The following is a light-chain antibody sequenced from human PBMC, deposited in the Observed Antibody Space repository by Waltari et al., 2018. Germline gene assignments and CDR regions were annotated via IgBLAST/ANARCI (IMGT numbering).Light chain of an antibody. CDR1: SSDPGAYAY. CDR2: EVS. J-gene: IGLJ2*01. Sequence: QSALTQPASASGSPGQSIPIPFTRTSSDPGAYAYASWYQQRPGQAPKLMIYEVSNRPSGVSNRFSGSNSGNTASLTISGLQAEDEADYYCSSYISRSIVVFGGGTKLSVL. V-gene: IGLV2-14*01. CDR3: SSYISRSIVV.